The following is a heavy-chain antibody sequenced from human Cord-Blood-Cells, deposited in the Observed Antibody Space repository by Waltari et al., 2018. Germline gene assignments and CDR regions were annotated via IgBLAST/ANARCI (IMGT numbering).Heavy chain of an antibody. V-gene: IGHV3-48*03. J-gene: IGHJ4*02. Sequence: EVQLVESGGGLVQPGGSLRLSCAASGFTFSSYEMNWVRQAPGKGLEWVSYISSSGSTIYYADAVKGRFTSSRDNAKNSLYLQMNSLRAEDTAVYYCATLGGTPFDYWGQGTLVTVSS. D-gene: IGHD2-15*01. CDR3: ATLGGTPFDY. CDR1: GFTFSSYE. CDR2: ISSSGSTI.